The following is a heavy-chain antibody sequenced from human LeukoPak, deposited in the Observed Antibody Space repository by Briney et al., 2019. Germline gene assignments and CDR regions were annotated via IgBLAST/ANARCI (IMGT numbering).Heavy chain of an antibody. CDR3: AQIAAAGTTDIGY. D-gene: IGHD6-13*01. CDR1: GFTFSDYW. J-gene: IGHJ4*02. V-gene: IGHV3-74*01. CDR2: INSDGSST. Sequence: GGSLRLSCAASGFTFSDYWMHWVRQTPEKGLVWVSRINSDGSSTIYADSVKGRFTISRDNAQNTLYLQMNSLRAEDTAVYYCAQIAAAGTTDIGYWGQGTLVTVSS.